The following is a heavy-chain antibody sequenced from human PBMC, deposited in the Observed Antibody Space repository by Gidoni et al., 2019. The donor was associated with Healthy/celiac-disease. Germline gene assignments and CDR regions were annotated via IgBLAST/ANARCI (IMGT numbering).Heavy chain of an antibody. CDR3: ATHMYSSGRGDI. CDR1: GGPISSYY. Sequence: QVQLQESGPGLVTPSETLSLTCTVSGGPISSYYWSWIRQPPGKGLEWIGYIYYSGSTNYNPSLKSRVTISVDTSKNQFSLKLSSVTAADTAVYYCATHMYSSGRGDIWGQGTMVTVSS. D-gene: IGHD6-19*01. J-gene: IGHJ3*02. V-gene: IGHV4-59*01. CDR2: IYYSGST.